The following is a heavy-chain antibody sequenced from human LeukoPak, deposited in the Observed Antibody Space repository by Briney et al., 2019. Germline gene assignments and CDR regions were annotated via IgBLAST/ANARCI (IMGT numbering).Heavy chain of an antibody. Sequence: GGSLRLSCAASGFTFSSYAMHWVRQAPGKGLEWVAVISYDGSNKYYADSVKGRFTISRDNSKNTLYLQMNSLRVEDTAVYYCARDSEKRVLFPPENWFDPWGQGTLVTVSS. CDR2: ISYDGSNK. J-gene: IGHJ5*02. CDR1: GFTFSSYA. D-gene: IGHD1-1*01. V-gene: IGHV3-30-3*01. CDR3: ARDSEKRVLFPPENWFDP.